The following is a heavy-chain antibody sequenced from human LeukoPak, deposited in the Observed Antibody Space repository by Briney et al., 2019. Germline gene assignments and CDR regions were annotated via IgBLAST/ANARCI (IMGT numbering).Heavy chain of an antibody. CDR1: GYTFTGCY. Sequence: ASVKVSFKASGYTFTGCYIHWVRQPPPQGLERMGWGNPNSGDTKYAQKFQGRVTMTSDTSISTAFVEVSSLRSDDTALYYCVRDRLYYSSGGHNYFDPWGQGTLVTVSS. J-gene: IGHJ5*02. CDR3: VRDRLYYSSGGHNYFDP. D-gene: IGHD3-10*01. V-gene: IGHV1-2*02. CDR2: GNPNSGDT.